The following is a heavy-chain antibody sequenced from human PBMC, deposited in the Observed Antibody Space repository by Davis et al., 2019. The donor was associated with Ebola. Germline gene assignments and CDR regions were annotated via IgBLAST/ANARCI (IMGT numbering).Heavy chain of an antibody. V-gene: IGHV4-39*01. CDR1: GGSISSSSYY. Sequence: SETLSLTCTVSGGSISSSSYYWGWIRQPPGKGLEWIGSIYYSGSIYYNPSLKSRVTISVDTSKNQFSLKLTTVTAADTAVYYCARHGGEWELLGHYYYYGMDVWGKGTTVTVSS. J-gene: IGHJ6*04. CDR3: ARHGGEWELLGHYYYYGMDV. D-gene: IGHD1-26*01. CDR2: IYYSGSI.